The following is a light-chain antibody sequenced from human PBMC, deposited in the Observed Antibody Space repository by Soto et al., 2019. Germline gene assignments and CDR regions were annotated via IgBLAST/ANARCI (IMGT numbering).Light chain of an antibody. V-gene: IGKV3-20*01. Sequence: EIVMTQSPCTLSLSPGERATLHCRASQNVSSNLLVWYQQHPGQAPRLLIYGASSRATGIPDRFSGSGSGTDFSLTIRRLEPDDFAVYYCQKYGNFWAFGQGTKVDIK. CDR1: QNVSSNL. J-gene: IGKJ1*01. CDR2: GAS. CDR3: QKYGNFWA.